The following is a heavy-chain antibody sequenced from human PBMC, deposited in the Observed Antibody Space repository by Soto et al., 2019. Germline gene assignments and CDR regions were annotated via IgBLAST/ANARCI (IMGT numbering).Heavy chain of an antibody. V-gene: IGHV1-69*13. CDR2: IIPIFGTA. CDR1: GGTFSSYA. Sequence: SVKVSCKASGGTFSSYAISWVRQAPGQGLEWMGGIIPIFGTANYAQKFQGRVTITADESTSTAYMELSSLRSEDTAVYYCARVAIIAARDYYYYYGMDVWGQGTTVTVSS. J-gene: IGHJ6*02. D-gene: IGHD6-6*01. CDR3: ARVAIIAARDYYYYYGMDV.